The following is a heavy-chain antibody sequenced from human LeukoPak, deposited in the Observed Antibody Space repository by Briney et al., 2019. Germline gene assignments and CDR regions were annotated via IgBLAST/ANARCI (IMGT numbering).Heavy chain of an antibody. D-gene: IGHD1-26*01. CDR3: AKGGELLRAFDY. CDR1: GFTFSSYA. J-gene: IGHJ4*02. V-gene: IGHV3-23*01. Sequence: GGSLRLSCAASGFTFSSYAMSWVRQAPGKGLEWVSAISGSGGSTYYADSVEGRFTISRDNSKNTLYLQMNSLRAEDTAVYYCAKGGELLRAFDYWGQGTLVTVSS. CDR2: ISGSGGST.